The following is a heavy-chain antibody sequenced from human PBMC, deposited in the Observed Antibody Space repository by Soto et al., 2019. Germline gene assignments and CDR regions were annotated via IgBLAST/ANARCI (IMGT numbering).Heavy chain of an antibody. D-gene: IGHD3-3*01. CDR3: ARNRRFLEWGYYYYYGMDV. CDR2: IYPGDSDT. J-gene: IGHJ6*02. V-gene: IGHV5-51*01. Sequence: GESLKISCXGSGYSFTSYWIGWVRQMPGKGLEWMGIIYPGDSDTRYSPSFQGQVTISADKSISTAYLQWSSLKASDTAMYYCARNRRFLEWGYYYYYGMDVWGQGTTVTVSS. CDR1: GYSFTSYW.